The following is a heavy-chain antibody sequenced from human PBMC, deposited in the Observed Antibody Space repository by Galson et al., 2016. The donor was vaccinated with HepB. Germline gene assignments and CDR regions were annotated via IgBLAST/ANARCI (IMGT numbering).Heavy chain of an antibody. CDR3: ATVIIDFSNGSSSKSAFET. Sequence: SVKVSCKASGYSFSSYAFHWVRQAPGQRLEWLGWINAGEGNTEYSQKFQGRVPFTSDTSATTVYMELSRLRQEDTAVYFCATVIIDFSNGSSSKSAFETWGQGTRLTVSS. CDR2: INAGEGNT. CDR1: GYSFSSYA. D-gene: IGHD3/OR15-3a*01. J-gene: IGHJ3*02. V-gene: IGHV1-3*01.